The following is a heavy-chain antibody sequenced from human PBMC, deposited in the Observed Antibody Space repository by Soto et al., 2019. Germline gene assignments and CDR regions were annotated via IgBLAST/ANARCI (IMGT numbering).Heavy chain of an antibody. CDR1: GGSVSSGSYY. V-gene: IGHV4-61*01. J-gene: IGHJ5*02. CDR2: IYYSGRT. Sequence: QVQLQESGPGLVKPSETLSLTCTVSGGSVSSGSYYWSWIRQPPGKGLEWIGYIYYSGRTNYNPSLKSRVTISVDTSKNQFSLKLSSVTAADTAVYYCARVVSSSSSGGWFDPWGQGTLVTVSS. CDR3: ARVVSSSSSGGWFDP. D-gene: IGHD6-6*01.